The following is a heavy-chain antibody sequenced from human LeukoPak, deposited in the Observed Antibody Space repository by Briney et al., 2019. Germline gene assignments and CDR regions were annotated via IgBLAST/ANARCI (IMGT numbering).Heavy chain of an antibody. V-gene: IGHV1-24*01. CDR1: GYTLTELS. CDR3: ATSWYCSSTSCFGYYYYYYMDV. Sequence: ASVNVSCKVSGYTLTELSMHWVRQAPGKGLEWMGGFDPEDGETIYAQKFQGRVAMTEDTSTDTAYMELSSLRSEDTAVYYCATSWYCSSTSCFGYYYYYYMDVWGKGTTVTVSS. CDR2: FDPEDGET. D-gene: IGHD2-2*01. J-gene: IGHJ6*03.